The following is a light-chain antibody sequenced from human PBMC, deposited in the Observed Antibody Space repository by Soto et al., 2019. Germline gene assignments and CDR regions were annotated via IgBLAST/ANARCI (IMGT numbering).Light chain of an antibody. Sequence: QSALTQPASVSGSPGQSITISCTGTSNDVGSYNYVSWYQQHPGKAPKLMIYEVSNRPSGVSNRFSGSKSGNTASLTISGLQAEDEADYYCGSYISSSTPFYVFGNGTKVTVL. J-gene: IGLJ1*01. CDR2: EVS. CDR3: GSYISSSTPFYV. CDR1: SNDVGSYNY. V-gene: IGLV2-14*01.